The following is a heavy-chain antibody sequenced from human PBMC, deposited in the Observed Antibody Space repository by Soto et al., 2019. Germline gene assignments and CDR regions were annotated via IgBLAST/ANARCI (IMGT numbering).Heavy chain of an antibody. V-gene: IGHV2-5*01. D-gene: IGHD3-10*01. CDR1: GFSLSTSGVG. CDR2: IYWNDDK. J-gene: IGHJ5*02. Sequence: SGPTLVNPTQTLTLTCTFSGFSLSTSGVGVGWIRQPPGKALEWLALIYWNDDKRYSPSLKSRLTITKDTSKNQVVLTMTNMDPVDTGTYYCAHKGEGAPAGSIPLGPWGQGTLVTVSS. CDR3: AHKGEGAPAGSIPLGP.